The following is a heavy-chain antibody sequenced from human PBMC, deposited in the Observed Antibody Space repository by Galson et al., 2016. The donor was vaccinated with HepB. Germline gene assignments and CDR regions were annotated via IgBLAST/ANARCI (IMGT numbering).Heavy chain of an antibody. CDR1: GFTFSLYW. V-gene: IGHV3-74*01. J-gene: IGHJ4*02. D-gene: IGHD6-19*01. Sequence: SLRLSCAASGFTFSLYWMHWVRQVPGKGRMWVSRINNGGTYTNYADSVRGRFSIFRDDAKNTLYLHMTSLRAEDTAIYYCARGSNDGYGIDYWDQGTLATVSS. CDR2: INNGGTYT. CDR3: ARGSNDGYGIDY.